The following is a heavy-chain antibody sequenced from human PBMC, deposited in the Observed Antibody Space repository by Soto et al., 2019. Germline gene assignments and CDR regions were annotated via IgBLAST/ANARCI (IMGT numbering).Heavy chain of an antibody. V-gene: IGHV3-23*01. CDR3: ARRAKTATTNWGAFDI. CDR1: GFTFSTYV. CDR2: ISYSAEKT. Sequence: GGSLRLSFAASGFTFSTYVMNWVRHAPGKGLEWVSTISYSAEKTFYADSVKGRFTISRDNSRDTLFLQMNSLRADDAALYYCARRAKTATTNWGAFDIWGQGTMVTVSS. J-gene: IGHJ3*02. D-gene: IGHD1-7*01.